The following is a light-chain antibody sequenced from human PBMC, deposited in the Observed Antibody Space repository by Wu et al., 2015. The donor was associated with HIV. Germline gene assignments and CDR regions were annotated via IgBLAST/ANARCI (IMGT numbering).Light chain of an antibody. V-gene: IGKV1-8*01. CDR3: QSYISAPWT. CDR2: AAS. Sequence: AIRITQSPSSLSASTGDRVTITCRASQGISSYLAWYQQKPGKAPKLLIYAASTLQSGVPSRFSGSGSGTDFTLTISSLQPEDVATYYCQSYISAPWTFGQGTKVEIK. J-gene: IGKJ1*01. CDR1: QGISSY.